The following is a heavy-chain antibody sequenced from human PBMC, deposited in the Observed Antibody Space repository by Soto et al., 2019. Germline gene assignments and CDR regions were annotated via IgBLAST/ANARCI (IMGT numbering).Heavy chain of an antibody. J-gene: IGHJ4*02. D-gene: IGHD6-19*01. V-gene: IGHV3-7*03. Sequence: EVQLVESGGGLVKPGGSLRLSCAASGFSFSSHWMSWVRQAPGKGLEWVANIKQDGNDKRYVDSVKGRFTISRDNAKSSLYLQMNSLRAEDTAVYYCARYSYSSGPQDSWGQGTLVTVSS. CDR1: GFSFSSHW. CDR2: IKQDGNDK. CDR3: ARYSYSSGPQDS.